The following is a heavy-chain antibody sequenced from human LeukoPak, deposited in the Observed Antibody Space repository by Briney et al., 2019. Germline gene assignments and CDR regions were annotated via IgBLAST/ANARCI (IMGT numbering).Heavy chain of an antibody. D-gene: IGHD5-18*01. Sequence: SGGSLRLSCAASGFTFSSYAMHWVRQAPGKGLEWVAVISYDGSNKYYADSVKGRFTISRDNSKNTLYLQMNSLRAEDTAVYYCARESGYSYGYVYYGMDVWGQGTTVTVSS. CDR3: ARESGYSYGYVYYGMDV. CDR2: ISYDGSNK. V-gene: IGHV3-30-3*01. J-gene: IGHJ6*02. CDR1: GFTFSSYA.